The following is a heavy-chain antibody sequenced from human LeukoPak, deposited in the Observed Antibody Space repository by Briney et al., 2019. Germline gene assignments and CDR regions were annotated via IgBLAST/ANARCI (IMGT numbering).Heavy chain of an antibody. CDR2: TSYDGSDT. D-gene: IGHD1-7*01. J-gene: IGHJ4*02. V-gene: IGHV3-30*03. CDR1: GFTFSRYA. CDR3: VRDINWNYFFGS. Sequence: GGSLRLSCVTSGFTFSRYAMHWVRQAPGKGLRWVTVTSYDGSDTYYADSVKGRFTLSRDSSTNTVYLQMDNLRTEDTAIYYCVRDINWNYFFGSWGQGTLVTVSS.